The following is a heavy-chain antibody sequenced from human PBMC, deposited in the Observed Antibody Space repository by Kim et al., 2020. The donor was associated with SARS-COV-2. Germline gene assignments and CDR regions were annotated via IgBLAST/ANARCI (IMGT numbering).Heavy chain of an antibody. CDR1: GGSISSSSYY. J-gene: IGHJ4*02. CDR3: ARRNYYGSGSYYIYFDY. Sequence: SETLSLTCTVSGGSISSSSYYWGWIRQPPGKGLEWIGSIYYSGSTYYNPSLKSRVTISVDTSKNQFSLKLSSVTAADTAVYYCARRNYYGSGSYYIYFDYWGQGTLVTVSS. D-gene: IGHD3-10*01. CDR2: IYYSGST. V-gene: IGHV4-39*01.